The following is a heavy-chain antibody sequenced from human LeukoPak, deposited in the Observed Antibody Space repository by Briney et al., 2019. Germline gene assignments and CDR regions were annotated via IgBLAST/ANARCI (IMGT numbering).Heavy chain of an antibody. J-gene: IGHJ4*02. D-gene: IGHD4-17*01. CDR3: AKDIARGGHGDYLFGY. Sequence: PGGSLRLSCAASGFTFDDYAMHWVRQAPGKGLEWVSLISWDGGSTYYADSVKGRFTISRDNSKNSLYLQMNSLRAEDTALYYCAKDIARGGHGDYLFGYWGQGTLVTVSS. CDR1: GFTFDDYA. CDR2: ISWDGGST. V-gene: IGHV3-43D*03.